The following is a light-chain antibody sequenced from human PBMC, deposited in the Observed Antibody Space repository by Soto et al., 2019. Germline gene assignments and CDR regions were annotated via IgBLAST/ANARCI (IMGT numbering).Light chain of an antibody. Sequence: DIHMTQSPSSLAASLGDRVTIPXRASSNIIFYFNWYQQKPGXXPKIXXXASXNLQSGVPSRFSGSGSGRDFTLTISSLQPEDFATSFCQQSYTTPVYSFGQGTKVDIK. CDR3: QQSYTTPVYS. CDR2: ASX. CDR1: SNIIFY. J-gene: IGKJ2*01. V-gene: IGKV1-39*01.